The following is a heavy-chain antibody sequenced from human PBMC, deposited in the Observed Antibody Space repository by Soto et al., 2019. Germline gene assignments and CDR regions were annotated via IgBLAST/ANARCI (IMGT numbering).Heavy chain of an antibody. CDR1: GFTFSSYG. V-gene: IGHV3-30*03. J-gene: IGHJ3*02. CDR3: ETGTWIAAAGMEEDGFDI. D-gene: IGHD6-13*01. CDR2: ISSDGRNK. Sequence: GGSLRLSCAPSGFTFSSYGMLWVRQAPGRGLEWVAVISSDGRNKYYADSVKGRFNISRDNSKNTLYLQMNSLKTEDTAVYYCETGTWIAAAGMEEDGFDIWGQGTMVTVAS.